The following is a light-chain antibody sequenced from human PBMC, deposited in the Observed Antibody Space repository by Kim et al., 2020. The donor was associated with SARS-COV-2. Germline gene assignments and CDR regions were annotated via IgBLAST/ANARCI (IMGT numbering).Light chain of an antibody. Sequence: QSALTQPASVSGSPGQSITISCTGTSSDVGRYNYVSWFQQHPGKAPKLMIYDVTKRPSGVSNRFSGSKSGNTASLTISGLQAEDEADYYCNSYTSTNTCVFGGGTQLTVL. V-gene: IGLV2-14*03. CDR2: DVT. CDR1: SSDVGRYNY. CDR3: NSYTSTNTCV. J-gene: IGLJ3*02.